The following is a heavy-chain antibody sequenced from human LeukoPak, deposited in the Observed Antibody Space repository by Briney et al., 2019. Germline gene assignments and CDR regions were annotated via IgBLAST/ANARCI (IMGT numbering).Heavy chain of an antibody. J-gene: IGHJ4*02. V-gene: IGHV3-23*01. CDR2: YSGCGGST. Sequence: GASLILSSAASGYPFSNYPGRWGPQPRGRVVGWVPAYSGCGGSTYYAASPKDRYPISSDKSKNTRVLQMNSLRAEDTAVYYCARGLEVDSIGYYPDTYWGQGSLVTVSS. D-gene: IGHD3-22*01. CDR3: ARGLEVDSIGYYPDTY. CDR1: GYPFSNYP.